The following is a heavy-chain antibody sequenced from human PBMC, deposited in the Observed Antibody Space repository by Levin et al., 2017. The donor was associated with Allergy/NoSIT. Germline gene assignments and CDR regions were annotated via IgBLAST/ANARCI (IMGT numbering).Heavy chain of an antibody. J-gene: IGHJ4*02. V-gene: IGHV4-34*01. D-gene: IGHD5-18*01. CDR1: GGSFRGSY. CDR3: ARGIQLRPFDY. Sequence: PSQTLSLPCAVYGGSFRGSYWSWIRQPPGKGLEWIGEINHSGSTNYNPSLKSRVTISVDTSKNQFSLKLSSVTAADTAVYYCARGIQLRPFDYWGQGTLVTVSS. CDR2: INHSGST.